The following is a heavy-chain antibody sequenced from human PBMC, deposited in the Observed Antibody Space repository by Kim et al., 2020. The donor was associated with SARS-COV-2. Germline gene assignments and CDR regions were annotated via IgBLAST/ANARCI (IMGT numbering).Heavy chain of an antibody. CDR3: ARQELLTAFDI. J-gene: IGHJ3*02. V-gene: IGHV5-51*01. Sequence: TRYSPSFQGQVTISADKSISTAYLQWSSLKASDTAMYYCARQELLTAFDIWGQGTMVTVSS. D-gene: IGHD1-26*01. CDR2: T.